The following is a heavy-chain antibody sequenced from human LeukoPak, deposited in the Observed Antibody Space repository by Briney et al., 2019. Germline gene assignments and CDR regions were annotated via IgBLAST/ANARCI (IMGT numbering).Heavy chain of an antibody. D-gene: IGHD1-26*01. J-gene: IGHJ4*02. V-gene: IGHV3-7*03. Sequence: GALGLSCAASGFTFSIYLMSWVRQAPGKGLEWVANIKQDGSEKYYVDSVKGRFTISRDNAKNSLYLQMSSLRAEDTAVYYCARDKEEGPTKFDYWGQGTLVTVSS. CDR1: GFTFSIYL. CDR3: ARDKEEGPTKFDY. CDR2: IKQDGSEK.